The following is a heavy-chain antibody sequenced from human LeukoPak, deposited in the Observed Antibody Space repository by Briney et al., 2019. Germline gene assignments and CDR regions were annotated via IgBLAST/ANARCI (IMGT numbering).Heavy chain of an antibody. CDR1: GFTFRSYE. D-gene: IGHD3-22*01. CDR3: AKSHTPNNYYTKPLQYYFDY. Sequence: PGGSLRLSCAASGFTFRSYEMNWVRQAPGKGLEWVSYIDSGRGSSTNYADSVKGRFTISRDNAKNSLYLQMNSLRVEDTAVYYCAKSHTPNNYYTKPLQYYFDYWGQGTLVTVSS. V-gene: IGHV3-48*03. CDR2: IDSGRGSST. J-gene: IGHJ4*02.